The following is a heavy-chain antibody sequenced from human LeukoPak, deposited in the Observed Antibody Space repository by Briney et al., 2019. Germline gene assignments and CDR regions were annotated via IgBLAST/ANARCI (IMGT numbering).Heavy chain of an antibody. J-gene: IGHJ6*03. CDR3: ARVSRQPTIYYYYMDV. V-gene: IGHV1-2*02. Sequence: GASVKVSCKASGYTFTGYYMHWVRQAPGQGLEWMGWINPNSGGTNYAQKFQGRVTMTRDTSISTAYMELSRLRSDDTAVYYCARVSRQPTIYYYYMDVWGKGTTVTVSS. CDR2: INPNSGGT. CDR1: GYTFTGYY. D-gene: IGHD1-26*01.